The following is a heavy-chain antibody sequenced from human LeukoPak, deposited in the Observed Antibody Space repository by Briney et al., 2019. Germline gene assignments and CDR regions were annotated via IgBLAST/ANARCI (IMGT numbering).Heavy chain of an antibody. CDR1: GYTFTSYG. V-gene: IGHV1-18*01. CDR3: ARGIEYCSSTSCYNWFDP. J-gene: IGHJ5*02. Sequence: GASVKVSCKASGYTFTSYGISWVRQAPGQGLEWMGWISAYNGNTNYAQELQGRVTMTTDTSTSTAYMELRSLRSDDTAVYYCARGIEYCSSTSCYNWFDPWGQGTLVTVSS. CDR2: ISAYNGNT. D-gene: IGHD2-2*01.